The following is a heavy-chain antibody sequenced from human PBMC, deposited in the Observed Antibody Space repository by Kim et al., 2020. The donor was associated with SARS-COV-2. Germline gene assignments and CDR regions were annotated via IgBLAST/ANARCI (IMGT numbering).Heavy chain of an antibody. D-gene: IGHD3-3*01. J-gene: IGHJ6*03. CDR2: MNPNSGNT. CDR3: ARVPPWVIVLEWPHPMDV. V-gene: IGHV1-8*01. CDR1: GYTFTSYD. Sequence: ASVKVSCKASGYTFTSYDINWVRQATGQGLEWMGWMNPNSGNTGYAQKFQGRVTMTRNTSISTAYMELSSLRSEDTAVYYCARVPPWVIVLEWPHPMDVWGKGTTVTVSS.